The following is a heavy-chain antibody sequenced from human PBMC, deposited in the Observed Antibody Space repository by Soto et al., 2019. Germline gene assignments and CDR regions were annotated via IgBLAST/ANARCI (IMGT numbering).Heavy chain of an antibody. D-gene: IGHD3-3*01. CDR1: GFTFSNAW. CDR2: IKSKTDGGTT. J-gene: IGHJ5*02. Sequence: GGSLRLSCAASGFTFSNAWMSWVRQAPGKGLEWVGRIKSKTDGGTTDYAAPVKGRFTISRDDSKNTLYLQMNSLKTEDTAVYYCTTDPSDYDFWSGYFLPFDPWGQGTLVTVSS. V-gene: IGHV3-15*01. CDR3: TTDPSDYDFWSGYFLPFDP.